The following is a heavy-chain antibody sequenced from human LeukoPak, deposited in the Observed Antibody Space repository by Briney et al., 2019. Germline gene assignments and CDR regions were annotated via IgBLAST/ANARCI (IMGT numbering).Heavy chain of an antibody. CDR3: AKDDSSGSSYYFHGMDV. J-gene: IGHJ6*02. Sequence: QPGRSLRLSCAASGFTFSAYGMHWVRQAPGKGLEWVAVISYDGSNEYYADSMKGRFTISRDNSKNTLYLQMSSLRAEDTAVYYCAKDDSSGSSYYFHGMDVWGQGTTVTVSS. D-gene: IGHD3-22*01. CDR2: ISYDGSNE. CDR1: GFTFSAYG. V-gene: IGHV3-30*18.